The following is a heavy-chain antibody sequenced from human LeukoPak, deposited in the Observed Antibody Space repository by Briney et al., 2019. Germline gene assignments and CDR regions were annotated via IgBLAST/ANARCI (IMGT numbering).Heavy chain of an antibody. V-gene: IGHV4-59*01. Sequence: PSETLSLTRTVSGGSISTYYWSWIRQSPGKGLEWIGYIYFSGATNYNPSLKSRVTISVDTSKNQFSLKLSSVTAADTAVYYCAREDPQTKMPDGLDVWGQGTTVTVSS. D-gene: IGHD5-24*01. CDR3: AREDPQTKMPDGLDV. CDR1: GGSISTYY. J-gene: IGHJ6*02. CDR2: IYFSGAT.